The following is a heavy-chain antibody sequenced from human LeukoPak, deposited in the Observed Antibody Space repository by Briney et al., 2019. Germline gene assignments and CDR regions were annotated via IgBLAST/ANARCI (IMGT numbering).Heavy chain of an antibody. CDR3: ARVWYYGSGTNSDLYYYYYMDV. V-gene: IGHV4-34*01. J-gene: IGHJ6*03. D-gene: IGHD3-10*01. CDR2: INHSGST. Sequence: SETLSLTCAVYGGSFSGHYWSWIRQPPGKGLEWIGEINHSGSTNYNPSLKSRVTISIDTSRNQFSLKLSAVTAADTAVYYCARVWYYGSGTNSDLYYYYYMDVWGRGTTVTVSS. CDR1: GGSFSGHY.